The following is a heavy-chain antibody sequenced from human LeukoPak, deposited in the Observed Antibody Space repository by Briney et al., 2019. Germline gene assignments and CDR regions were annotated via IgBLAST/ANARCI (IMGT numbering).Heavy chain of an antibody. V-gene: IGHV3-48*03. CDR3: ARDFRRYGDYAKDAFDI. D-gene: IGHD4-17*01. CDR2: ISSSGSTI. Sequence: PGGSLRLSCAASGFTFSSYEMNWVRQAPGKGLEWVSYISSSGSTIYYADSVKGRFTISRDNDKNSLYLQMNSLRAEDTAVYYCARDFRRYGDYAKDAFDIWGQGTMVTVSS. CDR1: GFTFSSYE. J-gene: IGHJ3*02.